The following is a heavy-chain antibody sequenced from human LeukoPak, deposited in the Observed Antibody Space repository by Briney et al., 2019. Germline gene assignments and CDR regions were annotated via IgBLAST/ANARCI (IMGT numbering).Heavy chain of an antibody. Sequence: KTGGSLRLSCAASGFTFSSYAMSWVRQAPGKGLEWVSGIRASGGGTFYADSVKGRFTISRDNSKNTLFLQMNSLEVEDTAIYYCTKEIAEIGIPVLDYWGQGTLVTVSS. CDR1: GFTFSSYA. CDR2: IRASGGGT. J-gene: IGHJ4*02. CDR3: TKEIAEIGIPVLDY. V-gene: IGHV3-23*01. D-gene: IGHD2-21*01.